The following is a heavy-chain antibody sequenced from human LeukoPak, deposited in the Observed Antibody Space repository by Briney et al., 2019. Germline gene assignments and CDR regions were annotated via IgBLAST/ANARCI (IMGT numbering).Heavy chain of an antibody. J-gene: IGHJ6*03. D-gene: IGHD5-12*01. V-gene: IGHV1-69*06. CDR2: IIPIFGTA. CDR1: GCTFSSYA. CDR3: ATLRPNYYYYMDV. Sequence: SVKVSCKASGCTFSSYAISWVRQAPGQGLEWMGRIIPIFGTANYAQKFQGRVTITADKSTSTAYMELSSLRSEDTAGYYCATLRPNYYYYMDVWGKGTTVTVSS.